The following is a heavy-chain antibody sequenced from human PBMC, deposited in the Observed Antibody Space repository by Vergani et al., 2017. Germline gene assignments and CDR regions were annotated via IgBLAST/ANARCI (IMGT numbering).Heavy chain of an antibody. V-gene: IGHV1-8*01. CDR1: GYTFTSYD. CDR2: MNPNSGNT. Sequence: QVQLVQSGAEVKKPGASVKVSCKASGYTFTSYDINWVRQATGQGLEWMGWMNPNSGNTGYAQKFQGRVTITADKSTSTAYMELSSLRSEDTAVYYCARDLPTVTRGYYFDYWGQGTLVTVSS. D-gene: IGHD4-17*01. CDR3: ARDLPTVTRGYYFDY. J-gene: IGHJ4*02.